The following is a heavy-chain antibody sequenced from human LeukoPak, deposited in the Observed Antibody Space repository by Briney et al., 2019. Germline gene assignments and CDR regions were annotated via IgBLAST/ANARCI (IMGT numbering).Heavy chain of an antibody. CDR2: ISSSSSTI. J-gene: IGHJ4*02. CDR1: GFTFSSYS. CDR3: ARDRAWGYFDY. Sequence: RSGGSLRLSCAASGFTFSSYSMNWVRQAPGKGLEWVSYISSSSSTISDADSVKGRFTISRDNAKNSLYLQMNSLRVEDTAVYYCARDRAWGYFDYWVQVTLVTVSS. V-gene: IGHV3-48*01. D-gene: IGHD3-16*01.